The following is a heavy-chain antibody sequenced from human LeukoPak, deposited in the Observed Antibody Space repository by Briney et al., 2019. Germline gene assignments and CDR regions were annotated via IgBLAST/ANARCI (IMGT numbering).Heavy chain of an antibody. Sequence: GGSLRLSCAASGFPFSSFWMHWVRQSPGKGLVWVSRIKGDGNDITYADSVRGRFSISRDNAKNTLYLQMNSLRAEDTAVYYXXXXRVYYGLDLWGQGTTVTASX. D-gene: IGHD1-14*01. CDR2: IKGDGNDI. V-gene: IGHV3-74*01. J-gene: IGHJ6*02. CDR1: GFPFSSFW. CDR3: XXXRVYYGLDL.